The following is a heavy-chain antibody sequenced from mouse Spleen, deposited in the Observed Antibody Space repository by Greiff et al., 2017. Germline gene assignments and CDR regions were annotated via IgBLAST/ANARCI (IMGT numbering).Heavy chain of an antibody. CDR3: ASSYAMDY. CDR1: GYAFSSSW. CDR2: IYPGDGDT. Sequence: QVQLKESGPELVKPGASVKISWKASGYAFSSSWMNWVKQRPGKGLEWIGRIYPGDGDTNYNGKFKGKATLTADKSSSTAYMQLSSLTSEDSAVYFCASSYAMDYWGQGTSVTVSS. V-gene: IGHV1-82*01. J-gene: IGHJ4*01.